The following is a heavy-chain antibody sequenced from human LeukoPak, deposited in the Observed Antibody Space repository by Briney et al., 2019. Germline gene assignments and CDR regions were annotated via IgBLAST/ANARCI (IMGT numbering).Heavy chain of an antibody. CDR1: GGSFSGYY. CDR2: INHSGST. D-gene: IGHD1-26*01. CDR3: ASGGSLYYFDY. J-gene: IGHJ4*02. Sequence: SETLSLTCAVYGGSFSGYYWSWIRQPPGKGLEWIGEINHSGSTNYNPSLKSRVTISVDTSKNQSSLKLSSVTAADTAVYYCASGGSLYYFDYWGQGTLVTVSS. V-gene: IGHV4-34*01.